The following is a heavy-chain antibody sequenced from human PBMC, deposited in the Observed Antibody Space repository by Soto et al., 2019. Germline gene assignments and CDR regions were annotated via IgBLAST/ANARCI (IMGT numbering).Heavy chain of an antibody. CDR3: TRRLNTCCFDP. V-gene: IGHV1-46*01. Sequence: ASVKVSCKASGYTLTRYYIHWVRQAPGQGLEWMGIINPSGGATTYAQKFQGRVTLTRDMSTSTMYMELSSLTSEDTAVYYCTRRLNTCCFDPWGQGTLVTVSS. D-gene: IGHD3-16*01. J-gene: IGHJ5*02. CDR1: GYTLTRYY. CDR2: INPSGGAT.